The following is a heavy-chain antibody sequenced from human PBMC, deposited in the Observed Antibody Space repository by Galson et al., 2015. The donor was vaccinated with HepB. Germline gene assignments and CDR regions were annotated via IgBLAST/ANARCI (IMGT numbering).Heavy chain of an antibody. CDR2: ISYDGSNK. V-gene: IGHV3-30*18. J-gene: IGHJ4*02. D-gene: IGHD3-3*01. CDR3: AKEAAEYYDFWSGLSFDY. CDR1: GFTFSSYG. Sequence: SLRLSCAASGFTFSSYGMHWVRQAPGKGLEWVAVISYDGSNKYYADSVKGRFTISSDNSKNTLYLQMNSLRAEDTAVYYCAKEAAEYYDFWSGLSFDYWGQGTLVTVSS.